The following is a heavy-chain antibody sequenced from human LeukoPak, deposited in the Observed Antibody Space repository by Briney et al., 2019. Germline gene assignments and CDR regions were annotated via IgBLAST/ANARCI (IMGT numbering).Heavy chain of an antibody. CDR1: GFTFSSYE. V-gene: IGHV3-30*04. J-gene: IGHJ4*02. D-gene: IGHD2-15*01. CDR3: ARDRIGKYSIDY. CDR2: ISDNGLRT. Sequence: GGSLRLSCAASGFTFSSYEMNGVRQAPGKGLEWVAFISDNGLRTYYLESVKGLFTISRDDSKNTLYLQMNSLRVEDTAVYYCARDRIGKYSIDYWGQGTLVTVSS.